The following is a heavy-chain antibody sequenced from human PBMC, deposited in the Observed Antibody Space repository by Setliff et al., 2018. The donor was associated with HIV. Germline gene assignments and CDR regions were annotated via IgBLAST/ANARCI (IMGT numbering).Heavy chain of an antibody. CDR1: GGSISSNSYS. CDR2: IYHSGST. Sequence: SETLSLTCTVSGGSISSNSYSWGWIRQPPGKGLEWIGSIYHSGSTYNNPSLKCRVTISVDTSKNQFSLKLTSVTAADTAVYYCARTAIDYYESSGYYHDAFDTWGRGSMVTVSS. CDR3: ARTAIDYYESSGYYHDAFDT. J-gene: IGHJ3*02. V-gene: IGHV4-39*01. D-gene: IGHD3-22*01.